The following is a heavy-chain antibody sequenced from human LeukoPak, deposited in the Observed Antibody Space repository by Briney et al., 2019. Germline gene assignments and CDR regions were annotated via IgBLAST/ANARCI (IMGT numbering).Heavy chain of an antibody. J-gene: IGHJ4*02. Sequence: PGGSLRLSCAASGVTFRSYGMHWFRQAPGKGLEWVALISSDGNDKLYGESVRGRFTVSRDDSKSTLYLQMNSLRAEDTAVYYCTTKVIRGNSGDDYDDWGQGTLVTVSS. V-gene: IGHV3-30*03. D-gene: IGHD5-12*01. CDR1: GVTFRSYG. CDR3: TTKVIRGNSGDDYDD. CDR2: ISSDGNDK.